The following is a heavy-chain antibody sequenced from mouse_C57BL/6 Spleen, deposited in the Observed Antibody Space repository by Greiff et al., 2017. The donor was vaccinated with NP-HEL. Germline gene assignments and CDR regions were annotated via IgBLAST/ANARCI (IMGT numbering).Heavy chain of an antibody. Sequence: QVQLQQPGAELVRPGSSVKLSCKASGYTFTSYWMDWVKQRPGQGLEWIGNIYPSDSETHYNQKFKDKATLTVDKSSSTAYMQLSSLTSEDSAVYYWAREGGYEADYWGQGTTLTVSS. V-gene: IGHV1-61*01. CDR1: GYTFTSYW. CDR3: AREGGYEADY. CDR2: IYPSDSET. J-gene: IGHJ2*01. D-gene: IGHD2-3*01.